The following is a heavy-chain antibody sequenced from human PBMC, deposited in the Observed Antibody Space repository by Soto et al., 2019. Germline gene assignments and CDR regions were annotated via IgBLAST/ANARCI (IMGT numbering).Heavy chain of an antibody. CDR1: GFTFSTYG. J-gene: IGHJ4*02. CDR2: IWHDGSNK. D-gene: IGHD1-26*01. Sequence: QVQLVESGGGVVQPGRSLRLSCAAAGFTFSTYGIHWVRKAPGKGLEWVAVIWHDGSNKYYADSVKGRFTISRDNSKNTLYLEMNSLRAEDTAVYYCARAVGPFDYWGQGTLVTVSS. CDR3: ARAVGPFDY. V-gene: IGHV3-33*01.